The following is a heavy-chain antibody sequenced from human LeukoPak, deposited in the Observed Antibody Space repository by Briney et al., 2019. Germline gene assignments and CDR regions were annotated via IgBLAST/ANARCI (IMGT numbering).Heavy chain of an antibody. J-gene: IGHJ4*02. CDR2: IWFDGNNK. CDR3: ARDLASNWNEGLDY. D-gene: IGHD1-1*01. V-gene: IGHV3-33*01. CDR1: GFTFSSYG. Sequence: GGSLRLSCAASGFTFSSYGMHWVRQAPGKGLEWVAVIWFDGNNKYYADSVKGRFPISRDNSKNTLYLQMNSLRAEDTAVYNCARDLASNWNEGLDYWGQGTLVTVSS.